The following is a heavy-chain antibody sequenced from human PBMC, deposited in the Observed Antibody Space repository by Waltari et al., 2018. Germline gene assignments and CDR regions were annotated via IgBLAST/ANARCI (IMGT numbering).Heavy chain of an antibody. CDR2: ICTSDSLR. J-gene: IGHJ4*02. CDR3: VRHRTTYPLEIDY. D-gene: IGHD2-2*01. CDR1: GYSFTSHW. Sequence: EVQLVQSGAEVKKPEESLRISCEGSGYSFTSHWISWVRPVPGEGLEGGGRVARGQGKGVGGVGWICTSDSLRDVGPAFAGDVTISVDQSHRTAYLQWDSLKASDTAIYYCVRHRTTYPLEIDYWGQGTLVTVSS. V-gene: IGHV5-10-1*01.